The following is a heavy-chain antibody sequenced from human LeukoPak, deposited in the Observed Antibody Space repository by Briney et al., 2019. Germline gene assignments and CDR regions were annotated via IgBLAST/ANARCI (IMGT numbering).Heavy chain of an antibody. V-gene: IGHV3-21*01. J-gene: IGHJ3*02. D-gene: IGHD1-14*01. CDR1: GFTMSSYW. CDR3: TRDIRLTTDRDAFDI. Sequence: GGSLRLSCAPSGFTMSSYWMDWVRQAPGKGPEWVSSISGSAWTIYDADSVRGRFITSRDNAKKSLYLQMNSLRPEDTAMYFCTRDIRLTTDRDAFDIWGQGTMVTVSS. CDR2: ISGSAWTI.